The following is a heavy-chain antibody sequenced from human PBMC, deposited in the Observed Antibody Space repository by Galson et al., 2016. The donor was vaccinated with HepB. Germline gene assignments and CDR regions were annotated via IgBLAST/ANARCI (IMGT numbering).Heavy chain of an antibody. V-gene: IGHV3-11*01. Sequence: SLRLSCAASGFTFSHYFVSWIRQAPGKGLEWVSYIRGSADSRRYADSVKGRFTISRDNSKNSLYLQMNNLRAEDTAVYYCARMVPLYSGGWYVRGDGWFDPWGQGTLVTVSS. CDR3: ARMVPLYSGGWYVRGDGWFDP. D-gene: IGHD6-19*01. J-gene: IGHJ5*02. CDR2: IRGSADSR. CDR1: GFTFSHYF.